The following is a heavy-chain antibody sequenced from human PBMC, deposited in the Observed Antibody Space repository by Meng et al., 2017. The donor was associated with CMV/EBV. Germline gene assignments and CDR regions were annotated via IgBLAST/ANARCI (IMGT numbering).Heavy chain of an antibody. Sequence: CKASGYTFTGYYVHWVRKAPGQGLEWMGWINPNSGGTNYAQKFQGRVTMTRDTSISTAYMELSRLRSDDTAVYYCARDARIAARRGDYWGQGTLVTVSS. V-gene: IGHV1-2*02. CDR1: GYTFTGYY. CDR3: ARDARIAARRGDY. CDR2: INPNSGGT. J-gene: IGHJ4*02. D-gene: IGHD6-6*01.